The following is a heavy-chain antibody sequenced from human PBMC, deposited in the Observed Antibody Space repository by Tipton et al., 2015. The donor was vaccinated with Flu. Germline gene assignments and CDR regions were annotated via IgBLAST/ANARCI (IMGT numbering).Heavy chain of an antibody. CDR2: VHYSGST. D-gene: IGHD5-24*01. CDR1: GASTSTYY. J-gene: IGHJ6*02. CDR3: ASKDMATSPSYGMDV. Sequence: TLSLTCTVTGASTSTYYWSWIRQPPGKGLEWIGYVHYSGSTNYNPPLRSRVTISADTSKNQFSLKMISVTAADTAIYYCASKDMATSPSYGMDVWGQGTTVTVSS. V-gene: IGHV4-59*01.